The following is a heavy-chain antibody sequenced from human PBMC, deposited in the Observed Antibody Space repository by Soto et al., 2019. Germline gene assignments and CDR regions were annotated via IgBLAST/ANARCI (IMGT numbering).Heavy chain of an antibody. D-gene: IGHD2-15*01. CDR2: IIPIFGTA. Sequence: QVQLVQSGAEVKKPGASVKVSCKASGGTFSSYAISWVRQAPGQGLEWMGGIIPIFGTANYAQKFQGSVTSTETKSTSTADMELSSLRSEDRAVYYCAASNLGYCSGGSCYGRVAPWGQGTLVTVSS. J-gene: IGHJ5*02. CDR3: AASNLGYCSGGSCYGRVAP. CDR1: GGTFSSYA. V-gene: IGHV1-69*14.